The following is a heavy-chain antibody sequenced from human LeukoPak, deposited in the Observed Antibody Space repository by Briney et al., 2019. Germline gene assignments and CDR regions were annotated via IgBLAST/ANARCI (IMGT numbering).Heavy chain of an antibody. CDR2: IRDDGINK. CDR1: GFTFSDYP. Sequence: GGSLRLSCEASGFTFSDYPMHWVRQAPGKGLEWVAFIRDDGINKYYADSVRGRFTIFRDNSRNTLYLQMNSLRGEDTAVYYCAKLAQGLFDYWGQGTLVTVSS. CDR3: AKLAQGLFDY. J-gene: IGHJ4*02. V-gene: IGHV3-30*02.